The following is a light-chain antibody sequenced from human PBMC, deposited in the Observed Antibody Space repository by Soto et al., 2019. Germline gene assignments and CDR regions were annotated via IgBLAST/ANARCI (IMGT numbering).Light chain of an antibody. J-gene: IGLJ3*02. CDR1: SSNIGAGYD. V-gene: IGLV1-40*01. Sequence: QSVLTQPPSVSGAPGQRVTISCAGTSSNIGAGYDVHWYQQLPGTAPKLLIFGNVNRPSGVPHRFSASKSGTSASLAITGLQAEDEADYFCQSYDSSLSASVFGGGTKLTVL. CDR2: GNV. CDR3: QSYDSSLSASV.